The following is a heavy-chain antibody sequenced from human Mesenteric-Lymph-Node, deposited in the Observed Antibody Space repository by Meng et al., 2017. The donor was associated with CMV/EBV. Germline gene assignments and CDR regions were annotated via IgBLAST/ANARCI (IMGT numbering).Heavy chain of an antibody. D-gene: IGHD2-2*01. J-gene: IGHJ6*02. V-gene: IGHV3-21*01. Sequence: GESLKISCAASGFTFSSYSMNWVRQAPGKGLEWVSSFSSSSSYIYYADSVKGRFTISRDNAKNSLYLQMNSLRAEDTAVYYCARDGTPTSYCSSTSCARDYYYHGMDVWGQGTTVTVSS. CDR1: GFTFSSYS. CDR3: ARDGTPTSYCSSTSCARDYYYHGMDV. CDR2: FSSSSSYI.